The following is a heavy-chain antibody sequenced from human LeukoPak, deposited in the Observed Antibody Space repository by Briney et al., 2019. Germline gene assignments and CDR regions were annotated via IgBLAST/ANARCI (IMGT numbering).Heavy chain of an antibody. V-gene: IGHV5-51*01. CDR3: ARGYGEGIWEEINWFDP. Sequence: GESLKISCKGSGYSFTSYWIGWVRQIPGKGLEWMGIIYPGDSDTRYSPSFQGQVTISADKSISTAYLQWSSLKASDTAMYYCARGYGEGIWEEINWFDPWGQGTLVTVSS. CDR2: IYPGDSDT. CDR1: GYSFTSYW. D-gene: IGHD1-26*01. J-gene: IGHJ5*02.